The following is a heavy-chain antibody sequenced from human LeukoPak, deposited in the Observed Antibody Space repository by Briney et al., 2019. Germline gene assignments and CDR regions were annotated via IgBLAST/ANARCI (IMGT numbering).Heavy chain of an antibody. D-gene: IGHD6-6*01. CDR3: AKDEVAWSSSSNTLDY. V-gene: IGHV3-30*18. CDR1: KFIFSSFG. Sequence: GGSLRLSCAASKFIFSSFGMHWVRQAPGKGLEWVAVISYDGSNKYYADSVKGRFTISRDNSKNTLYLQMNSLRAEDTAVYYCAKDEVAWSSSSNTLDYWGQGTLVTVSS. J-gene: IGHJ4*02. CDR2: ISYDGSNK.